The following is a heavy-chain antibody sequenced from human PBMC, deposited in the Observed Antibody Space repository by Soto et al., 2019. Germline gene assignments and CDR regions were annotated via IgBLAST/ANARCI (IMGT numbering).Heavy chain of an antibody. CDR2: IYLGDSDT. CDR3: ARLREGATEITNWFDP. CDR1: GYSFTSYW. J-gene: IGHJ5*02. D-gene: IGHD1-26*01. Sequence: GESLKISCKGSGYSFTSYWIGWVRQMPGKGLEWMGIIYLGDSDTRYSPSFQGQVTISADKSISTAYLQWSSLKASDTAMYYCARLREGATEITNWFDPWGQGTLVTVSS. V-gene: IGHV5-51*01.